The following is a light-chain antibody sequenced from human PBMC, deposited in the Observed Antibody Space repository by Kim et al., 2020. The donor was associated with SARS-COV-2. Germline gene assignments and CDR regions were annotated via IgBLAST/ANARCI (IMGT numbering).Light chain of an antibody. CDR1: SLRSYY. V-gene: IGLV3-19*01. CDR3: NSRDSSCNRV. CDR2: GKN. Sequence: SSELTQDPAVSVALGQTVRITCQGDSLRSYYASWYQQKPGQAPVLVIYGKNNRPSGIPDRFSGSSSGNTASLTITGAQAEDEADYYCNSRDSSCNRVFGTGTKVTVL. J-gene: IGLJ1*01.